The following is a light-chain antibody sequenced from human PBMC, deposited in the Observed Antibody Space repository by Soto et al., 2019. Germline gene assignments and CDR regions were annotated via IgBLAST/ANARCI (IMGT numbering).Light chain of an antibody. J-gene: IGKJ1*01. CDR3: EQYISWPRT. CDR1: QSVDIN. CDR2: GAS. V-gene: IGKV3-15*01. Sequence: EIFLTQSPATLSVSPGEGVTLSCRSSQSVDINLSWYQQKPGQAPRLLIYGASTRSTDMPGRFSGRGAGAEFTLTISSLQSEDFAVYYREQYISWPRTFGPGTKMDI.